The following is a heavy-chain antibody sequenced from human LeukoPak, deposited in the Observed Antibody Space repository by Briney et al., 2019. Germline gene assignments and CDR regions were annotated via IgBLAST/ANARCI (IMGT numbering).Heavy chain of an antibody. V-gene: IGHV3-48*03. Sequence: PGGSLRLSCAASGFTFSSYEMNWVRQAPGKGLEWVSYISSSGNIIYYADSVKGRFTISRDNAKKSLYLQMNSLSAEDTAVYYCAKIAGTYSPDYWGQGTLVTVSS. CDR1: GFTFSSYE. J-gene: IGHJ4*02. CDR3: AKIAGTYSPDY. CDR2: ISSSGNII. D-gene: IGHD1-26*01.